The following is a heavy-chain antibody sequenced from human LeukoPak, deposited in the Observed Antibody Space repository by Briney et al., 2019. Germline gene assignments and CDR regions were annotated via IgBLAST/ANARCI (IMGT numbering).Heavy chain of an antibody. CDR2: INHSGST. D-gene: IGHD1-26*01. CDR1: GGSFSGYY. Sequence: SETLSLTCAVYGGSFSGYYWSWIRQPPGKGLEWIGEINHSGSTNYNPSLKSRVTISVDTSKNQFSLKLSSVTAADAAVYYCARAIVGATAFDYWGQGTLVTVSS. V-gene: IGHV4-34*01. CDR3: ARAIVGATAFDY. J-gene: IGHJ4*02.